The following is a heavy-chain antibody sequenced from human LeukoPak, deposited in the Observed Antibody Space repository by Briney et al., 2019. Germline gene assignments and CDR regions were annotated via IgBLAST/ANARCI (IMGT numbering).Heavy chain of an antibody. J-gene: IGHJ5*02. CDR2: INHSGST. CDR3: ARGGNVYYGSGSYYNWFDH. D-gene: IGHD3-10*01. Sequence: SETLSLTCAVYGGSFSGYYWSWIRQPPGKGLEWIGEINHSGSTNYNPSLKSRVTISVDTSKNQFSLKLSPVTAADTAVYYCARGGNVYYGSGSYYNWFDHWGQGTLVTVSS. CDR1: GGSFSGYY. V-gene: IGHV4-34*01.